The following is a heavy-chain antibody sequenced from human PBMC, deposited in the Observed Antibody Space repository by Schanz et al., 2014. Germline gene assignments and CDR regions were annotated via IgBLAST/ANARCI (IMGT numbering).Heavy chain of an antibody. J-gene: IGHJ4*02. CDR3: ARDKGGYYPFDY. CDR1: GFTFGTFW. Sequence: EVQLVESGGGLLQPGGSLRLSCAASGFTFGTFWMSWVRQAPGKGLEWVANINQDGSDKSYVDSVKGRFTISRDNAKNSLSLQMNSLRAADTAVYYCARDKGGYYPFDYWGQGSLVTVSS. CDR2: INQDGSDK. D-gene: IGHD3-22*01. V-gene: IGHV3-7*01.